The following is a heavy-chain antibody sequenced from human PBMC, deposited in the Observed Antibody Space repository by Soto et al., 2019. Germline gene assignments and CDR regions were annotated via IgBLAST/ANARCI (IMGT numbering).Heavy chain of an antibody. D-gene: IGHD6-19*01. CDR1: GGSISNYY. V-gene: IGHV4-59*08. CDR2: IYYSGST. CDR3: ARGSGWYWL. Sequence: PSETLSLTCTVSGGSISNYYWSWIRQPPGKGLEWIGYIYYSGSTNYNPSLKSRVTISVDTSKNQFSLKLSSVTAADPAVYYCARGSGWYWLWGQGTLVTVSS. J-gene: IGHJ4*02.